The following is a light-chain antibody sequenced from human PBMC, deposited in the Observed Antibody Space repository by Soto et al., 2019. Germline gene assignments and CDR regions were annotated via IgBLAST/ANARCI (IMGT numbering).Light chain of an antibody. V-gene: IGKV1-39*01. CDR3: QQTYGTPQT. CDR1: QSITSY. Sequence: DIQMTQSPSSLSEPVRDRVTITWRSSQSITSYLDWYQQKPGKAPELLIHAASRWQSGVPSRFSGSGSGTDFTLTISSLQPEDFATYYCQQTYGTPQTFGQGTKVDI. CDR2: AAS. J-gene: IGKJ1*01.